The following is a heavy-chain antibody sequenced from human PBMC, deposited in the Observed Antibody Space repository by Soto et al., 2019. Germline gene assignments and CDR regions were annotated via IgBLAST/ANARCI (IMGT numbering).Heavy chain of an antibody. D-gene: IGHD5-18*01. CDR2: ISGSGDGI. V-gene: IGHV3-23*01. J-gene: IGHJ4*02. CDR3: AGPGYSSQDY. CDR1: GFTFSSFA. Sequence: PGGSLRLSCAASGFTFSSFALSWVRQALGKGLEWVSAISGSGDGIDYADSVKGQFTISRDNSKNTLYLQMNSLRTGDTAVYYCAGPGYSSQDYWGQGTLVTVSS.